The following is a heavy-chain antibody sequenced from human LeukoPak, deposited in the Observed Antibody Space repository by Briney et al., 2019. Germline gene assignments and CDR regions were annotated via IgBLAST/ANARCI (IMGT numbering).Heavy chain of an antibody. Sequence: SETLSLTCSVSGDSISTSFWSWVRQPAGKSLEWIGRIHASGTTRYNPSLNSRVTMSVDTSNNRLSLKLNSVTAADTAVYYCARAYCGGDCTPGGAFDVWGQGTMVTVSS. CDR3: ARAYCGGDCTPGGAFDV. D-gene: IGHD2-21*02. V-gene: IGHV4-4*07. J-gene: IGHJ3*01. CDR2: IHASGTT. CDR1: GDSISTSF.